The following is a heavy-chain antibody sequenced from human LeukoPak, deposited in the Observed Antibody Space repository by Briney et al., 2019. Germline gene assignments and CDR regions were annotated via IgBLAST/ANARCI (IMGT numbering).Heavy chain of an antibody. V-gene: IGHV3-21*01. J-gene: IGHJ4*02. CDR2: ISRSSSYR. D-gene: IGHD3-22*01. Sequence: PGGSLRLSCAASGFTFSTYSMNWVRQAPGKGLEWVSSISRSSSYRYYADSVKGRFTISRDNAKTSLYLQMNSLRAEDTAVYYCARIADYDGSVFYDVDYWGQGTLVTVSS. CDR3: ARIADYDGSVFYDVDY. CDR1: GFTFSTYS.